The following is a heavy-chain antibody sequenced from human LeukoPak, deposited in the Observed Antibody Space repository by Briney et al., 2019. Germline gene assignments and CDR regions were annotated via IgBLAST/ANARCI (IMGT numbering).Heavy chain of an antibody. CDR3: ARRGVVVNYYFYGLDV. D-gene: IGHD2-21*01. CDR2: MNPDSGNT. J-gene: IGHJ6*02. Sequence: GASVKVSCKNSGYTFTGYYMHWVRQATGQGLEWMGWMNPDSGNTGYAQKFQGRVTMTRNTSIRTAYMELSSLTSEDTAVYYCARRGVVVNYYFYGLDVWGQGATVTVSS. V-gene: IGHV1-8*02. CDR1: GYTFTGYY.